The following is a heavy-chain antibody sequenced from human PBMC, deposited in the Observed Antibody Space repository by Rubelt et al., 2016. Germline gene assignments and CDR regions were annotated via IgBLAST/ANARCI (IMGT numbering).Heavy chain of an antibody. CDR1: GYTFTSYA. V-gene: IGHV1-3*01. D-gene: IGHD2-15*01. CDR2: INAGNGNT. Sequence: QVQLVQSGAGVKKPGASVKVSCKASGYTFTSYAMHWVRQAPGQRLEWMGWINAGNGNTKYSQKFQGRVTITRDTSASTAYMELSSLRSEDTAVYYCARGYCSGGSCYYFDYWGQGTLVTVSS. J-gene: IGHJ4*02. CDR3: ARGYCSGGSCYYFDY.